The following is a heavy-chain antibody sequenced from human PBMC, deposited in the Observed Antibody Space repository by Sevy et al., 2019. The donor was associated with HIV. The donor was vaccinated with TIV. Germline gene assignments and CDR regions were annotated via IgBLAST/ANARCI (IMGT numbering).Heavy chain of an antibody. Sequence: ASVKVSCKASGYTFTRYGISWVRQAPGQGLEWMGWISAYNGNTNYAQKLQGRVTMTTDTSTSTAYMELRSLRSDDTAVYYCARDGNTMVRGVPTYYYYYYMDVWGKGTTVTVSS. V-gene: IGHV1-18*04. CDR2: ISAYNGNT. CDR3: ARDGNTMVRGVPTYYYYYYMDV. D-gene: IGHD3-10*01. CDR1: GYTFTRYG. J-gene: IGHJ6*03.